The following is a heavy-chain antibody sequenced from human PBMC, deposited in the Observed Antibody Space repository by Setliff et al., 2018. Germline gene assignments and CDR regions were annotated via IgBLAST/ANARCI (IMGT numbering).Heavy chain of an antibody. CDR3: ASSSGSSSSDAFDI. D-gene: IGHD1-26*01. CDR1: GYRFSSHW. J-gene: IGHJ3*02. V-gene: IGHV5-51*01. CDR2: IYPGDSDT. Sequence: PGESLKISCKGSGYRFSSHWIGWVRQMPGKGLEWMGIIYPGDSDTRYSPSFQGQVTISDDKSISTAYLQWSSLKASDTAMYYCASSSGSSSSDAFDIWGQGTTVTVSS.